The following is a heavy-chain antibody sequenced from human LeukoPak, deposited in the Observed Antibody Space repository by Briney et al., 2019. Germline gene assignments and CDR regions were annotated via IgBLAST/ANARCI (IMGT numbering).Heavy chain of an antibody. CDR3: ARDTRLLWFGEFSSYYFDY. CDR1: GYTFTGYY. CDR2: INPNGGGT. V-gene: IGHV1-2*06. D-gene: IGHD3-10*01. J-gene: IGHJ4*02. Sequence: ASVKVSCKASGYTFTGYYMHWVRQAPGQGLEWMGRINPNGGGTNYAQKFQGRVTMTRDTSISTAYMELSRLRSDDTAVYYCARDTRLLWFGEFSSYYFDYWGQGTLVTVSS.